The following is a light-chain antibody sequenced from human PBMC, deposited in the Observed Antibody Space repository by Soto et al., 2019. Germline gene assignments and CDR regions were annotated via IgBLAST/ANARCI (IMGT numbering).Light chain of an antibody. CDR2: GAS. Sequence: EILMTQSPATPSVSPGDRATLSCRASQSVSNNLAWYQQRPGQAPRLLIYGASTRATGIPARFSGSGSGTEFTLTISSLQSEEFAVYYCQQYNDWPPWTFGQVTKGEIK. CDR3: QQYNDWPPWT. V-gene: IGKV3-15*01. J-gene: IGKJ1*01. CDR1: QSVSNN.